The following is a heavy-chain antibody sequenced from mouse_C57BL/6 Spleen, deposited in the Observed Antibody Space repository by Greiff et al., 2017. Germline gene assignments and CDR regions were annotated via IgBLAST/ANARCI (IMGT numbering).Heavy chain of an antibody. CDR3: ARRSTLFDY. J-gene: IGHJ2*01. D-gene: IGHD5-1*01. Sequence: QVQLKQSGAELVKPGPSVKISCTASGYALRSYWMNWVKQRPGKGLEWIGQIYPGDGDSNYNGKFKGKATLTADKSSSTAYMQLSSLTAEDTAVYVCARRSTLFDYWGQGTTRTGSS. CDR2: IYPGDGDS. V-gene: IGHV1-80*01. CDR1: GYALRSYW.